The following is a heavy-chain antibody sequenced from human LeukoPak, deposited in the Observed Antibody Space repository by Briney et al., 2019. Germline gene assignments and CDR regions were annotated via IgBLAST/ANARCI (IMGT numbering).Heavy chain of an antibody. V-gene: IGHV1-46*01. CDR1: GYTFTRYT. Sequence: GASVKVSCEASGYTFTRYTMHWVRQAPGQGLEWMGLFNPSGGSTSYAQKFQGRVTMTRDTSTSTVYMELSSLRSEDTAVYYCARDWVDTAMDPTSSFDYWGQGTLVTVSS. CDR2: FNPSGGST. J-gene: IGHJ4*02. CDR3: ARDWVDTAMDPTSSFDY. D-gene: IGHD5-18*01.